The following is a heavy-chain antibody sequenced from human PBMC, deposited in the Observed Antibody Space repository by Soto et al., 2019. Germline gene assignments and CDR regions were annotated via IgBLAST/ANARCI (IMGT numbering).Heavy chain of an antibody. CDR2: IYWDNDK. J-gene: IGHJ6*02. V-gene: IGHV2-5*02. CDR3: SQGGSGRYYGMDV. Sequence: QITLKESGPTLVKPTQTLTLTCTFSGLSLTTSGVGVSWIRQPPGKALEWLAVIYWDNDKRFSPSLKTRLTITRDTSKNQVILTMTNMDPVDTGTYYCSQGGSGRYYGMDVWGQGTTVTVSS. CDR1: GLSLTTSGVG. D-gene: IGHD3-10*01.